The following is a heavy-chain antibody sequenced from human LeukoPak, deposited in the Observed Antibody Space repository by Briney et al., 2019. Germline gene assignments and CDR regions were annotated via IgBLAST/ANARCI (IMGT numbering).Heavy chain of an antibody. CDR2: IIPIFGTA. V-gene: IGHV1-69*05. CDR3: ARDAAYCGGDCYSDAFDI. D-gene: IGHD2-21*02. CDR1: GGTFSSYA. J-gene: IGHJ3*02. Sequence: SVKVSCKASGGTFSSYAISWVRQAPGQGLVWMGRIIPIFGTANYAQKFQGRVTITTDESTSTAYMELSSLRSEDTAVYYCARDAAYCGGDCYSDAFDIWGQGTMVTVSS.